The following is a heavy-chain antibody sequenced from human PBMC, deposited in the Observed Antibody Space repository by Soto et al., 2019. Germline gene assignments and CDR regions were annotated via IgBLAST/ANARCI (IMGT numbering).Heavy chain of an antibody. Sequence: QVHLVQSGAEVKKPGASVKVSCKGSGYAFTTYGITWVRQAPGQGLEWMGWISAHNGNTNYAQKLQGRVTVTRDTSTSTAHLELRSLRSDDTAVYYCARGRYGDYWSQGALVTVSS. CDR1: GYAFTTYG. D-gene: IGHD1-1*01. CDR2: ISAHNGNT. J-gene: IGHJ4*02. CDR3: ARGRYGDY. V-gene: IGHV1-18*01.